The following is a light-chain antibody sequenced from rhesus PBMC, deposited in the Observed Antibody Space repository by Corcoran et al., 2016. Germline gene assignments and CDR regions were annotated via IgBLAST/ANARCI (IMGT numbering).Light chain of an antibody. CDR1: QGINKE. V-gene: IGKV1-94*01. CDR2: AAS. CDR3: LQYFPTPFT. Sequence: DIQMTQSPSSLSASVGDRVTVTCRASQGINKELRWYQQKPGKAPTPLIYAASSWQTGVSSRFSGSGSWTDYTLTLISLQPDDVATYYFLQYFPTPFTFGPGTKLDIK. J-gene: IGKJ3*01.